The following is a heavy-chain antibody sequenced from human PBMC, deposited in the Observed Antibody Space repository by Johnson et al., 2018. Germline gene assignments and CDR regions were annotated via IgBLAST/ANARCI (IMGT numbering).Heavy chain of an antibody. Sequence: EVQQVETGGGLVKPGGSLIISCSGSGFPFHDAWRNWVRQAPGKGLQWVGRIKKGFEGGATDYAPPVNGRFIVSRDDSKNTVYLQMNSLKIEDTALYYCTMKDWGGLPDAFDFWGQGKMVTVSS. CDR3: TMKDWGGLPDAFDF. V-gene: IGHV3-15*07. CDR2: IKKGFEGGAT. CDR1: GFPFHDAW. J-gene: IGHJ3*01. D-gene: IGHD7-27*01.